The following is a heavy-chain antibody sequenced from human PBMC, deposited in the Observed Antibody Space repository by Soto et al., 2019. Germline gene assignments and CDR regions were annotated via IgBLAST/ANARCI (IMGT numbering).Heavy chain of an antibody. J-gene: IGHJ4*02. CDR3: ARERRWLQFNYFDY. Sequence: SETLSLTCTVSGGSVSSGSYYWSWIRQPPGKGLEWIGYIYYSGSTNYNPSLKSRVTISVDTSKNQFSLKLSSVTAADTAVYYCARERRWLQFNYFDYWGQGTLVTVSS. CDR1: GGSVSSGSYY. D-gene: IGHD5-12*01. CDR2: IYYSGST. V-gene: IGHV4-61*01.